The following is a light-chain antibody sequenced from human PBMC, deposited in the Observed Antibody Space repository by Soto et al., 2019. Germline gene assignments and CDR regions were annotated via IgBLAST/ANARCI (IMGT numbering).Light chain of an antibody. V-gene: IGLV2-14*01. J-gene: IGLJ1*01. CDR2: DVS. CDR1: SSDVGGYNY. Sequence: LTQPASVSGSPVRSITISCTGTSSDVGGYNYVSWYQQHPGKAPKLMIYDVSNRPSGVSNRFSGSKSGNTASLTISGLQAEDEADYYCSSYTRSSTYVFGTGTKVTVL. CDR3: SSYTRSSTYV.